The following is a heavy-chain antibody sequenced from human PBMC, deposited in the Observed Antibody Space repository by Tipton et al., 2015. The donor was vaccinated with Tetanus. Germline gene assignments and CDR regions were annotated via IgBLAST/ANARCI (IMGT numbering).Heavy chain of an antibody. V-gene: IGHV4-31*02. J-gene: IGHJ4*02. CDR3: ARRSVSARFDD. Sequence: LRLSCTVSGGSIRSGGFYWSWIRQHPVKGLEWIGYIYYTGNTYYNPSLKSRVTISVGTSKNQFSLKLSSVTAADTAVYYCARRSVSARFDDWGQGTLVTVSS. D-gene: IGHD6-6*01. CDR1: GGSIRSGGFY. CDR2: IYYTGNT.